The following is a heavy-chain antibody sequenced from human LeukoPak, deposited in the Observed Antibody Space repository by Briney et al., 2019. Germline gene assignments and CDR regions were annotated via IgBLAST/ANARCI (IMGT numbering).Heavy chain of an antibody. V-gene: IGHV3-23*01. CDR2: ISGSGGST. CDR1: GFTFSSYA. J-gene: IGHJ3*01. D-gene: IGHD3-3*02. Sequence: GGSLRLSCAASGFTFSSYAMSWVRQAPGKGLEWVSAISGSGGSTYYVDSVKGRFTISRDNSKNTLYLQMNSLGAEATAEYYCARHFGLSSYTGWAVWGQGPTV. CDR3: ARHFGLSSYTGWAV.